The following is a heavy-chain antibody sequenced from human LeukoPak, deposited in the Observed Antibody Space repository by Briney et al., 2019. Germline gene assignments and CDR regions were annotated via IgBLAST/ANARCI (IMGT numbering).Heavy chain of an antibody. CDR1: GGSISRNSYY. D-gene: IGHD3-3*01. J-gene: IGHJ5*02. CDR3: ARVAFGVTDP. CDR2: IYYSGNT. V-gene: IGHV4-39*07. Sequence: PSETLSLTCTVFGGSISRNSYYWGWIRQPPGKGLEWIGNIYYSGNTFYNPSLESRVTISLDTSKNQFSLKLGSVAAADTAVYYCARVAFGVTDPWGQGTLSPSPQ.